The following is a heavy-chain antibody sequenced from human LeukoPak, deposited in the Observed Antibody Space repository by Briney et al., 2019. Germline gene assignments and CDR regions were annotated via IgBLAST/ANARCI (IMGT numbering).Heavy chain of an antibody. J-gene: IGHJ3*02. D-gene: IGHD6-6*01. CDR3: ATYSSSDIFDI. CDR1: GGSISRDGYD. Sequence: SETLSLTCTVSGGSISRDGYDWSWIRQPPGKGLEWIGYIFHSGTIDYNPSFRSRVTISIDRSKNQSFLEVTSVTAADTAVYYCATYSSSDIFDIWGRGTMVTVSS. CDR2: IFHSGTI. V-gene: IGHV4-30-2*01.